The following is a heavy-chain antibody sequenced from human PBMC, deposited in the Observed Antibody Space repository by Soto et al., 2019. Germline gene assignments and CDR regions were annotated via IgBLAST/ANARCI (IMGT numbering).Heavy chain of an antibody. Sequence: EVQLVESGGCLVQPGGSLRLSCAASGFSFSNYWIHWVRQAPGKGLVWVSRIKTDGSSTDYAASVKGRFTISRDNAKNTLYLQMNSLTAEDTAVYYCAKREGNTYGLFHWGQGTLVTVSS. CDR2: IKTDGSST. V-gene: IGHV3-74*01. D-gene: IGHD5-18*01. CDR3: AKREGNTYGLFH. J-gene: IGHJ4*02. CDR1: GFSFSNYW.